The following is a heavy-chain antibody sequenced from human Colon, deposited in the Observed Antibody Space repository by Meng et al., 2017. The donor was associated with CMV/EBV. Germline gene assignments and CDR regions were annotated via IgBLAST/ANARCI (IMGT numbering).Heavy chain of an antibody. CDR3: ARAILEVRDGYNDLADY. CDR2: ISSSSSDI. Sequence: GGSLRLSCAASGFTFSSYSMNWVRQAPGKGLEWVSSISSSSSDIYYEDSVKGRFTISRDNAKNSLYLQMNSLRAEDTAVYYCARAILEVRDGYNDLADYWGQGTLVTVSS. J-gene: IGHJ4*02. D-gene: IGHD5-24*01. CDR1: GFTFSSYS. V-gene: IGHV3-21*01.